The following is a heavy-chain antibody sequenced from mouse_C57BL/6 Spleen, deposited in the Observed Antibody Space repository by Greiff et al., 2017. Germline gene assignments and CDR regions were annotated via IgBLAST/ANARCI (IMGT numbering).Heavy chain of an antibody. Sequence: QVQLKESGPGLVAPSQSLSITCTVSGFSLTSYGVHWVRQPPGKGLEWLVVIWSDGSTTYNSALKSRLSISKDNSKSQVFLKMNSLQTDDTAMYYCARHEGNYEAWFAYWGQGTLVTVSA. J-gene: IGHJ3*01. CDR3: ARHEGNYEAWFAY. D-gene: IGHD2-1*01. CDR1: GFSLTSYG. V-gene: IGHV2-6-1*01. CDR2: IWSDGST.